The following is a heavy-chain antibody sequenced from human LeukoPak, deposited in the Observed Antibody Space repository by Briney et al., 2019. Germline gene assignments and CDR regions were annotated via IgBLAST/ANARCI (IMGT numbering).Heavy chain of an antibody. CDR2: ISSSSSYI. CDR3: ARGLRYFDWLLSAAFDI. CDR1: GFTFSSYS. D-gene: IGHD3-9*01. Sequence: PGESLRLSCAASGFTFSSYSMNWVRQAPAKGLDWVSSISSSSSYIYYADSVKGRFTISRDKAKNSLYLQMNSLRAEDTAVYYCARGLRYFDWLLSAAFDIWGQGTMVTVSS. J-gene: IGHJ3*02. V-gene: IGHV3-21*01.